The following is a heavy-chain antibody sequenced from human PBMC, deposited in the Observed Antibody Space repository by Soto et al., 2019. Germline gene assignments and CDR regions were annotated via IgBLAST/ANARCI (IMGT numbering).Heavy chain of an antibody. V-gene: IGHV3-11*01. CDR3: ARQCPNYYDSSGYSYYFDY. D-gene: IGHD3-22*01. Sequence: GGSLRLSCAASGFTFSDYYMSWIRQAPGKGLEWVSYISSSGASIYYADSVKGRFTISRDNAENSLSLQMNSLRAEDTAVYYCARQCPNYYDSSGYSYYFDYWGQGTLVTVSS. J-gene: IGHJ4*02. CDR1: GFTFSDYY. CDR2: ISSSGASI.